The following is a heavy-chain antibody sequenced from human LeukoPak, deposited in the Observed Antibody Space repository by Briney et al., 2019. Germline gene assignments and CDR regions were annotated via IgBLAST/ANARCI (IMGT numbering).Heavy chain of an antibody. J-gene: IGHJ4*02. CDR1: GGTFSSYA. CDR3: ARPTEEMATINAYFHY. CDR2: IIPIFGTA. Sequence: SVKVSSKASGGTFSSYAISWVRQAPGQGLEWMGGIIPIFGTANYAQKFQGRVTITADESTSTAYMELSSLRSEDTAVYYCARPTEEMATINAYFHYWGQGTLVTVSS. V-gene: IGHV1-69*13. D-gene: IGHD5-24*01.